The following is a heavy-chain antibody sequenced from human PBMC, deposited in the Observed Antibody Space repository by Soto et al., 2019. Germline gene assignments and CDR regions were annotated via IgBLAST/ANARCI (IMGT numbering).Heavy chain of an antibody. CDR1: GYTFTSYG. CDR2: ISAYNGNT. J-gene: IGHJ4*02. D-gene: IGHD3-9*01. Sequence: QVQLVQSGAEVKKPGASVKVSCKASGYTFTSYGISWLRQAPGHGLEWMGWISAYNGNTHYAQQLQGRVTRTTDTSTSTANMELRIQRSDDTAVYYCARSPAHYDSLTGYSYWGQGTLVTVSS. V-gene: IGHV1-18*01. CDR3: ARSPAHYDSLTGYSY.